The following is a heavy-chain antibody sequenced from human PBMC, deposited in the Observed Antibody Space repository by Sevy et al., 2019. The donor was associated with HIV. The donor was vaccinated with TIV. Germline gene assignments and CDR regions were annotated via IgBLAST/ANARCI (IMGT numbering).Heavy chain of an antibody. V-gene: IGHV4-30-4*08. CDR3: ARNYSPWLLMDY. J-gene: IGHJ4*02. CDR1: GASISSPDHY. Sequence: SETLSLTCTVSGASISSPDHYWTWIRQPPGKGLEWIGYIYYSGNTYYNPSLKSRVTLSIDTSKKQFSLGLRSVSAADTAVYCCARNYSPWLLMDYWGRGTLVTVSS. CDR2: IYYSGNT. D-gene: IGHD2-15*01.